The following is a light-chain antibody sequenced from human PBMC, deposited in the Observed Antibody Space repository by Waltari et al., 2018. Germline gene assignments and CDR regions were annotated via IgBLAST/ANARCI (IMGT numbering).Light chain of an antibody. CDR1: QSLLYSNGNVY. CDR3: LQVPFT. CDR2: QVS. V-gene: IGKV2-30*01. J-gene: IGKJ3*01. Sequence: GVLTQSPLSLAVTLGQPASISCKSSQSLLYSNGNVYLDWYLQRPGQSPRRLIYQVSKRDSGVPDRFSRSGSDTDFTLRISRVEADDVGTYYCLQVPFTFGPGTKMEVK.